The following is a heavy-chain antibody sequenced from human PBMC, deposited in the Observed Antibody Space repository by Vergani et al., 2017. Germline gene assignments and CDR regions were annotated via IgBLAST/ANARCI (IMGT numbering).Heavy chain of an antibody. D-gene: IGHD3-22*01. CDR2: ISGSGGST. CDR1: GFTFSSYA. V-gene: IGHV3-23*01. CDR3: AKARRDYDSSGPG. J-gene: IGHJ4*02. Sequence: EVQLLESGGGLVQPGGSLRLSCAASGFTFSSYAMSWVRQAPGKGLEWVAAISGSGGSTYYADSVKGRFTISRDNSKNTLYLQMNSLRAEDTAVYYCAKARRDYDSSGPGWGQGTLVTVSS.